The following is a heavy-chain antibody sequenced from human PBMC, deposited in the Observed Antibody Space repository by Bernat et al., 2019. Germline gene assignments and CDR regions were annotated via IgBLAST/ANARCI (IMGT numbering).Heavy chain of an antibody. CDR3: VLRYGDYAYGAFDI. D-gene: IGHD4-17*01. V-gene: IGHV1-69*01. CDR1: GGTFSSYA. J-gene: IGHJ3*02. Sequence: QVQLVQSGAEVKKPGSSVKVSCKASGGTFSSYAISWVRQAPGQGLEWMGGIIPIFGTANYAQKFQGRVTITADESTSTAYMELSSLRSEDTAVYYCVLRYGDYAYGAFDIWGQGTMVTVSS. CDR2: IIPIFGTA.